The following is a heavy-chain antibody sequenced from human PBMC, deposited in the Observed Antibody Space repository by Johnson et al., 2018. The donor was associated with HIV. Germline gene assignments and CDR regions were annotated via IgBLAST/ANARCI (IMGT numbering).Heavy chain of an antibody. CDR3: AKTYSGSNRDAFDI. J-gene: IGHJ3*02. CDR2: ISWNSNSI. CDR1: GFTFDDFA. Sequence: VQLVESGGGVVQPGRSLRLSCAASGFTFDDFAMHWVRQAPGKGLEWVSGISWNSNSIGYADSVKGRFTISRDNAKNSLYLQMNSLRAEDTAVYYCAKTYSGSNRDAFDIWGQGTMVTVSS. V-gene: IGHV3-9*01. D-gene: IGHD1-26*01.